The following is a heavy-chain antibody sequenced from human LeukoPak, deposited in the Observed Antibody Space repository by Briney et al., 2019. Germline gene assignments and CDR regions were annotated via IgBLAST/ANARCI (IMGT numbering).Heavy chain of an antibody. CDR3: ARVWELSYDH. D-gene: IGHD3-10*01. Sequence: GGSLRLSCAASGFTFSTYVMSWVRQAPGKGLEWVSAISDTGGTTYYADSVKGRFSISRDNSKNTVDLLVNSPRAEDTAIYYCARVWELSYDHWGQGTLVTVSS. J-gene: IGHJ4*02. CDR1: GFTFSTYV. V-gene: IGHV3-23*01. CDR2: ISDTGGTT.